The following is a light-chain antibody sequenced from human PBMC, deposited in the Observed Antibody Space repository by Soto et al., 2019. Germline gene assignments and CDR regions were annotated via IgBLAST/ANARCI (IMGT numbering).Light chain of an antibody. CDR1: QSVSSSY. CDR2: DAS. V-gene: IGKV3D-20*01. J-gene: IGKJ1*01. Sequence: EIVLPQSPGTLSLSPGERATLSCRASQSVSSSYLAWYQQKPGLAPRLLIYDASNRATGIPDRFSGSGSGTDFTLTISRLEPEDSAVYYCQQYGSSRTVGQGTKVDIK. CDR3: QQYGSSRT.